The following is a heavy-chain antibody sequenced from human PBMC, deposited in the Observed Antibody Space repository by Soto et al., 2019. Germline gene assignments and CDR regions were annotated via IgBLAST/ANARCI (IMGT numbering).Heavy chain of an antibody. V-gene: IGHV1-69*13. CDR1: GGTFSSYA. CDR3: ASVKVDYYDSSGYLGYFQH. J-gene: IGHJ1*01. CDR2: IIPIFGTA. Sequence: VASVKVSCKASGGTFSSYAISWVRQAPGQGLEWMGGIIPIFGTANYAQKFQGRVTITADESTSTAYMELSSLRSEDTAVYYCASVKVDYYDSSGYLGYFQHWGQGTLVTVSS. D-gene: IGHD3-22*01.